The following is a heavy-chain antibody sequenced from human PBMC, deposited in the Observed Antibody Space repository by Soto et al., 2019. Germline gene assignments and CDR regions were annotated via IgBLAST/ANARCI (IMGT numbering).Heavy chain of an antibody. CDR3: ARADRTLVTSYSLDV. Sequence: QVQLQQWGAGLLKPSETLSLTCAVYGGSFSGYYWTWIRQPPGKGLEWIGEINHSGTINFNPSLKSRLTRSLDTSKKHFSLKLSSVTDADTAAYYCARADRTLVTSYSLDVWGQGTTVTVSS. CDR2: INHSGTI. J-gene: IGHJ6*02. D-gene: IGHD2-21*02. V-gene: IGHV4-34*01. CDR1: GGSFSGYY.